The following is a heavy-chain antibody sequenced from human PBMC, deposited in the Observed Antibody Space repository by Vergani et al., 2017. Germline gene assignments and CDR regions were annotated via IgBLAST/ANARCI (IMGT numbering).Heavy chain of an antibody. J-gene: IGHJ5*02. CDR3: ARDRGYCSSTSCYGLGWFDP. D-gene: IGHD2-2*01. CDR2: IIPIFGTA. CDR1: GGTFSSYA. Sequence: QVQLVQSGAEVKKPGSSVKVSCKASGGTFSSYAISWVRQAPGQGIEWMGRIIPIFGTANYAQKFQGRVTITADESTSSAYMELSRLRSEDTSVYYCARDRGYCSSTSCYGLGWFDPWGQGTLVTVSS. V-gene: IGHV1-69*18.